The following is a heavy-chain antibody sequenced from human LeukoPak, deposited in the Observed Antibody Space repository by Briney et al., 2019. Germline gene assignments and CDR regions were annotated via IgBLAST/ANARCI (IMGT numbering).Heavy chain of an antibody. V-gene: IGHV1-18*04. J-gene: IGHJ6*03. CDR1: GYTFTGYY. Sequence: ASVKVSCKASGYTFTGYYMHWVRQAPGQGLEWMAWISAYNGNTNYAQKFQGRVTVTTDTSTSTGYMELRSLRSDDTAVYYCARCPIERVAATTPYYIDVWGKGTTVTISS. CDR3: ARCPIERVAATTPYYIDV. CDR2: ISAYNGNT. D-gene: IGHD6-19*01.